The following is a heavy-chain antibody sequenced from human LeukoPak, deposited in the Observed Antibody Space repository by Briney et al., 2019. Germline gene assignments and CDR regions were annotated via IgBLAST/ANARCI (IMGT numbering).Heavy chain of an antibody. J-gene: IGHJ5*02. V-gene: IGHV3-74*01. CDR2: ISGDGRNI. Sequence: GGSLRLSCVASGFTFSSYWMHWVRQDPRKGLVWVSRISGDGRNINYADSVRGRFTISRDNAKNTLYLQMNTLRVEDTAVYYCARESYYYDSSGSWGQGTLVTVSS. CDR1: GFTFSSYW. CDR3: ARESYYYDSSGS. D-gene: IGHD3-22*01.